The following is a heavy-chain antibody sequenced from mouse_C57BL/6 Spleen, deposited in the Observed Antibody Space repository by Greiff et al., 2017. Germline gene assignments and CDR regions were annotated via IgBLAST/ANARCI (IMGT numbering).Heavy chain of an antibody. CDR2: IDPSESET. Sequence: QVQLQQPGAELVRPGSSVKLSCKASGYTFTSYWMHWVKQRPIQGLEWIGNIDPSESETHYNQKFKDKATLTVDKSSSTAYMQLSSLTSEDSAVYYCARAQTGTLYWYFDVWGTGTTVTVSS. CDR1: GYTFTSYW. D-gene: IGHD4-1*01. V-gene: IGHV1-52*01. J-gene: IGHJ1*03. CDR3: ARAQTGTLYWYFDV.